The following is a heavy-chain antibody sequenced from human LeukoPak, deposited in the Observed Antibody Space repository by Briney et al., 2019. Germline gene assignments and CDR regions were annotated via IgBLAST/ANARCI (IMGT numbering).Heavy chain of an antibody. V-gene: IGHV1-2*02. CDR2: INPNSGGT. CDR1: GYTFTGYY. D-gene: IGHD3-3*01. J-gene: IGHJ3*02. Sequence: VASVKVSCKASGYTFTGYYMHWVRQAPGQGLEWMGWINPNSGGTNYAQKFQGRVTMTRDTSISTAYMELSRLRSDDTAVYYCARKADYDFWSGPWDAFDIWGQGTMVTVSS. CDR3: ARKADYDFWSGPWDAFDI.